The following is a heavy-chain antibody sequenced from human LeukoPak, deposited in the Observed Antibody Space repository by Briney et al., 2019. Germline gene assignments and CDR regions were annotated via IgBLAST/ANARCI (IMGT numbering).Heavy chain of an antibody. Sequence: GESLKISCKGSGYSFTSYWIAWVRQMPGKGLEWMGIIYPGDSDTRYSPSFQGQVTISADKSINTAYLQWSSLKASDTAMYFCARGPDSYYFDYWGQGTLVTVSS. D-gene: IGHD2-21*02. V-gene: IGHV5-51*01. CDR3: ARGPDSYYFDY. CDR2: IYPGDSDT. CDR1: GYSFTSYW. J-gene: IGHJ4*02.